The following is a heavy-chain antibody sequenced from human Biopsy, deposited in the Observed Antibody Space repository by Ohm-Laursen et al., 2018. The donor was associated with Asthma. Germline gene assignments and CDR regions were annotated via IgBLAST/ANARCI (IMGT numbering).Heavy chain of an antibody. CDR3: AKERYYDFWSGYPN. CDR1: GFSFNSYG. CDR2: MSFDGRQT. V-gene: IGHV3-30*18. Sequence: SLRLSCAASGFSFNSYGMHWVRQAPGKGLEWVAVMSFDGRQTYYADSVKGRFTISRDNSKNTLYLQMNSLRAEDTAVYYCAKERYYDFWSGYPNWGQGTMVTVSS. J-gene: IGHJ3*01. D-gene: IGHD3-3*01.